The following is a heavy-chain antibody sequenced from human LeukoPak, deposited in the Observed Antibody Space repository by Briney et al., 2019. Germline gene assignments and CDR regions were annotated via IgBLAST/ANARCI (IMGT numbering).Heavy chain of an antibody. J-gene: IGHJ3*02. Sequence: PSETLSLTCTVSGGSISSSSYYWGWIRQPPGKGLEWIGSIYYSGSTYYNPSLKSRVTISVDTSKNQFSLKLSSVTAADTAVYFCARDIQVAPGDAFDIWGQGIMVTVSS. CDR2: IYYSGST. CDR1: GGSISSSSYY. V-gene: IGHV4-39*07. CDR3: ARDIQVAPGDAFDI. D-gene: IGHD2-21*01.